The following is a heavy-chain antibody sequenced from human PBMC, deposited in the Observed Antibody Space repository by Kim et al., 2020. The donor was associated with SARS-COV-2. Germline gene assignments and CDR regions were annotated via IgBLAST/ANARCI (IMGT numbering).Heavy chain of an antibody. CDR2: ISTSGTTI. D-gene: IGHD1-1*01. V-gene: IGHV3-11*01. J-gene: IGHJ4*02. Sequence: GGSLRLSCAASGFTFSDYSMMWIRQAPGKGLEWVSFISTSGTTIYADSVKGRFTIPRAHAKNSLFLQMNSLRAGDTAIYYCARGYQQPYYWGAGTLVTVSS. CDR1: GFTFSDYS. CDR3: ARGYQQPYY.